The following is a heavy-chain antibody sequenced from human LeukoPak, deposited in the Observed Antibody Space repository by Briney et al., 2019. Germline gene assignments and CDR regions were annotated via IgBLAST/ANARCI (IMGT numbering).Heavy chain of an antibody. CDR1: GYTFTGYY. V-gene: IGHV7-4-1*02. CDR3: AREGPQQLWSFDP. CDR2: INTNTGNP. Sequence: ASVKVSCKASGYTFTGYYMHWVRQAPGQGLEWMGWINTNTGNPTYAQGFTGRFVFSLDTSVSTAYLQISSLKAEDTAVYYCAREGPQQLWSFDPWGQGTLVTVSS. J-gene: IGHJ5*02. D-gene: IGHD5-18*01.